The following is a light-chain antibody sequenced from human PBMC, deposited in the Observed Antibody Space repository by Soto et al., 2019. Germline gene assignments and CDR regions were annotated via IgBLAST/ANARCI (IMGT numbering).Light chain of an antibody. V-gene: IGLV2-11*01. J-gene: IGLJ7*01. Sequence: QSALTQPRSVSGSPGQSVTISCTGTSSDVGGYNYVSWYQQHPGKAPKLIIYDVSKRPSGVPDRFSGSKSGNTASLTISGLRAKDEADYYCCSYAGSYTLVFGGGTQLTVL. CDR1: SSDVGGYNY. CDR2: DVS. CDR3: CSYAGSYTLV.